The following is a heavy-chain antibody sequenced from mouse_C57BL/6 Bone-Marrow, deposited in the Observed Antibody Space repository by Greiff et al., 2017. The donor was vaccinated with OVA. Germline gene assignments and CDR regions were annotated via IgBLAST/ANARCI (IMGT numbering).Heavy chain of an antibody. CDR3: ARKGPWGIFDY. CDR1: GFSLTSYG. Sequence: VQLKESGPGLVQPSQSLSITCTVSGFSLTSYGVHWVRQSPGKGLEWLGVIWSGGSTGYNAAFISRLSISKDNSKSQVFFKMNSLQADDTAIYYCARKGPWGIFDYWGQGTTLTVSS. D-gene: IGHD4-1*01. CDR2: IWSGGST. V-gene: IGHV2-2*01. J-gene: IGHJ2*01.